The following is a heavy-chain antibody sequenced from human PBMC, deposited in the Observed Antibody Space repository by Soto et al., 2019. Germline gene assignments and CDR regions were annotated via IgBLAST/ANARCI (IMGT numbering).Heavy chain of an antibody. V-gene: IGHV3-23*01. D-gene: IGHD1-26*01. CDR1: GFTFSSYA. Sequence: GGSLRLSCAASGFTFSSYAMSWVRQAPGKGLDWVSVISGSGGSTYYADSVKGRFTISRDNSKNTLYLQMNSLRAEDTAVYYCAKDDSAIVGANSFDYWGQGTLVTVS. J-gene: IGHJ4*02. CDR3: AKDDSAIVGANSFDY. CDR2: ISGSGGST.